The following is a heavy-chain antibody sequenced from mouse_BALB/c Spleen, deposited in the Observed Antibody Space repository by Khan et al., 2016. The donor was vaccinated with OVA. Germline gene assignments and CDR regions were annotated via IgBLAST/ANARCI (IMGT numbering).Heavy chain of an antibody. D-gene: IGHD1-2*01. J-gene: IGHJ2*01. V-gene: IGHV3-2*02. CDR2: ISYSGST. CDR3: ARTARIKY. Sequence: VQLKESGPGLVKPSQSFSLTCTVTGYPITSGYGWNWIRQFPGNKLEWMGYISYSGSTNYNPSRKRRIPITRDTSKNQFFLQLNSVTTEDTATYYCARTARIKYWGQGTTLTVSS. CDR1: GYPITSGYG.